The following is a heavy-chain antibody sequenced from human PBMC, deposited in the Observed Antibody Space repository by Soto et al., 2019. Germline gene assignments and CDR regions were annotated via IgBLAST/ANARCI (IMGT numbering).Heavy chain of an antibody. CDR2: FEPEDGET. V-gene: IGHV1-24*01. J-gene: IGHJ4*02. CDR1: GSTLPELF. D-gene: IGHD6-6*01. CDR3: ATLLVYAPYSFDY. Sequence: QVQLVQYGAEVQKPGASVKVSCKVSGSTLPELFMHWVRQATGKGLAWMGGFEPEDGETIYAQKFQGRVTMTEDTSTDTAYMELSSLSSEDTAVYYCATLLVYAPYSFDYWGQGTLVTVSS.